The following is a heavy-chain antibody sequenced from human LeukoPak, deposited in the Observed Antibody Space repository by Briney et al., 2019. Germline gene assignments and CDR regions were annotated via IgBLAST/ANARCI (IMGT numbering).Heavy chain of an antibody. J-gene: IGHJ5*02. CDR3: ARDRYCSSTSCYPWFDP. V-gene: IGHV3-21*01. D-gene: IGHD2-2*01. CDR1: GFTFSSYS. CDR2: ISSSSSYI. Sequence: NPGGSLRLSCAASGFTFSSYSMNWVRQAPGKGLEWVSSISSSSSYIYYADSVKGRFTISRDNAKNSLYLQMNSPRAEDTAVYYCARDRYCSSTSCYPWFDPWGQGTLVTVSS.